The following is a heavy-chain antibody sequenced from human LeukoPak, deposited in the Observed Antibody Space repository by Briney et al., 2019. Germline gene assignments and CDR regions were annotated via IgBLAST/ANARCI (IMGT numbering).Heavy chain of an antibody. CDR2: ISGSGGST. CDR1: GFTFSSYA. V-gene: IGHV3-23*01. J-gene: IGHJ4*02. D-gene: IGHD3-16*02. Sequence: GGSLRLSCAASGFTFSSYAMSWVRQAPGKGLEWVSAISGSGGSTYYADSVKGRFTISRDNSKNTLYLQMNSLRAEDTAVYYCAKTYQNYVWGSYRSYYFDYWGQGTLVTVSS. CDR3: AKTYQNYVWGSYRSYYFDY.